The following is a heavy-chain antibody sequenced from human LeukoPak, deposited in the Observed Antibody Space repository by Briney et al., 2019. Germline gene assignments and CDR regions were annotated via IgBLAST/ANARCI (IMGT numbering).Heavy chain of an antibody. CDR3: ARDGVGGFWSGYYPYYFDY. CDR2: IYYSGST. D-gene: IGHD3-3*01. V-gene: IGHV4-39*07. J-gene: IGHJ4*02. Sequence: SETLSLTCTVSGGSISSSSYYWGWIRQPPGKGLEWIGSIYYSGSTYYNPSLKSRVTISVDTSKNQFSLKLSSVTAADTAVYYCARDGVGGFWSGYYPYYFDYWGQGTLVTVSS. CDR1: GGSISSSSYY.